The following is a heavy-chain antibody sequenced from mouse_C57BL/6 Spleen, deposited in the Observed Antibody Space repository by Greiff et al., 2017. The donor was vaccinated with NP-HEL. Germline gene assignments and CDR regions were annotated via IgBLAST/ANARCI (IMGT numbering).Heavy chain of an antibody. CDR2: IDPENGDT. CDR1: GFNIKDDY. Sequence: EVQLQQSGAELVRPGASVKLSCTASGFNIKDDYMHWVKQRPEQGLEWIGCIDPENGDTEYASKFQGKATITADTSSNTAYLQLSSLTSEDTAVYYCTTWYYGSSSAWFAYWGQGTLVTVSA. D-gene: IGHD1-1*01. V-gene: IGHV14-4*01. J-gene: IGHJ3*01. CDR3: TTWYYGSSSAWFAY.